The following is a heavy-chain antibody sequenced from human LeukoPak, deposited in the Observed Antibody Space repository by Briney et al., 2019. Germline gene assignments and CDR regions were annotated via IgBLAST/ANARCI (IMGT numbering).Heavy chain of an antibody. V-gene: IGHV3-48*03. J-gene: IGHJ5*02. CDR1: GFTFSSYE. D-gene: IGHD3-3*01. CDR2: ISSSGSTM. CDR3: TRNGRFLEGFDP. Sequence: GGSLRLSCAASGFTFSSYEMNCVRQAPGKGLEWVSYISSSGSTMYYADSVQGLFTISRDNAKNSLSLQMNSLRAEDTAVYFCTRNGRFLEGFDPWGQGTLVTVSS.